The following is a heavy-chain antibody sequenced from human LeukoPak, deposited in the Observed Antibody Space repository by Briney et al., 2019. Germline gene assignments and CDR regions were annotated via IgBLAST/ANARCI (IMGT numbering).Heavy chain of an antibody. CDR3: ASGITVTTVGAFDI. J-gene: IGHJ3*02. CDR2: IYHGGST. Sequence: SETLSLTCTVSGYSISSAYYWGWIRQPPGKGLEWIGSIYHGGSTYYNPSLKSRVTISVDTSKNQFSLKLSSVTAADTAVYYCASGITVTTVGAFDIWGQGTMVTVSS. D-gene: IGHD4-17*01. V-gene: IGHV4-38-2*02. CDR1: GYSISSAYY.